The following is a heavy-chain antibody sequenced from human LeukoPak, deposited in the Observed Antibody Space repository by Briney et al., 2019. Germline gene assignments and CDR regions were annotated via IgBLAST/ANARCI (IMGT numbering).Heavy chain of an antibody. V-gene: IGHV3-23*01. Sequence: GGSLRPSCAASGFTFSNYAMSWVRQAPGKGLEWVSTISGSSGSTYYADSVKGRFTISRDNSKNTLYLEMNSLRVEDTAVYYCAKENGRYYKGFDYWGQGTLVTSSS. CDR1: GFTFSNYA. J-gene: IGHJ4*02. CDR3: AKENGRYYKGFDY. D-gene: IGHD3-22*01. CDR2: ISGSSGST.